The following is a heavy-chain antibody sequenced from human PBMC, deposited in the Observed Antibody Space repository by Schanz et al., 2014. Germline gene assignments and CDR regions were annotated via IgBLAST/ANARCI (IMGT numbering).Heavy chain of an antibody. D-gene: IGHD3-10*01. CDR2: ISYDGSIT. CDR3: ARDGGFDSINAFDF. Sequence: QVQLVESGGGVVQPGRSLRLSCAASGFTFSNSPLHWVRQAPGKGLDWVAVISYDGSITYYADSVKDRFTISRDNSKNIMFLQMTSLKTEDTAVYCARDGGFDSINAFDFWGQGTMVTVSS. J-gene: IGHJ3*01. CDR1: GFTFSNSP. V-gene: IGHV3-30*04.